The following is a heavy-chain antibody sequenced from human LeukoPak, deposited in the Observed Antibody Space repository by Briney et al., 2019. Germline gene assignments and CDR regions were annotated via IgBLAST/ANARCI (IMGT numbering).Heavy chain of an antibody. J-gene: IGHJ4*02. D-gene: IGHD4-17*01. CDR1: GFTFSSYS. V-gene: IGHV3-21*01. CDR2: TSSSSSYI. CDR3: ARDMYGDYVYFDY. Sequence: PGGSLRLSCAASGFTFSSYSMNWVRQAPGEGLEWVSSTSSSSSYIYYADSVKGRFTISRDNAKNSLYLQMNSLRAEDTAVYYCARDMYGDYVYFDYWGQGTLVTVSS.